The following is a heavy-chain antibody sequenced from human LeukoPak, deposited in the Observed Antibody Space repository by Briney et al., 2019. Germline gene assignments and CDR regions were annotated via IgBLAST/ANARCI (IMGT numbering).Heavy chain of an antibody. CDR2: ISGSGHST. J-gene: IGHJ4*02. CDR1: GFIFRSYA. V-gene: IGHV3-23*01. CDR3: AKDTCSGGSCYYATDY. D-gene: IGHD2-15*01. Sequence: GGSLRLSCAASGFIFRSYARSGVRQAPGKGLEWVSAISGSGHSTYYADSVKGRFTISRDNSKNTLYLQMNTLIAEDTAVYTSAKDTCSGGSCYYATDYWGQGTLVTVSS.